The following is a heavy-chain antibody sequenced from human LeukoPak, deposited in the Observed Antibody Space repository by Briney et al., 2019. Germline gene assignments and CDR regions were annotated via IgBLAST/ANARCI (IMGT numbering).Heavy chain of an antibody. CDR2: INPNSGST. V-gene: IGHV1-2*02. J-gene: IGHJ6*03. CDR3: VRDLYSSSWYDYYYMDV. Sequence: ASVKVSCKASGYTFTGYYMHWVRQAPGQGLEWMGWINPNSGSTNYAQKFQGRVTMTRDTSISTAYMELSRLRSDDTAVYYCVRDLYSSSWYDYYYMDVWGKGTTVTVSS. D-gene: IGHD6-13*01. CDR1: GYTFTGYY.